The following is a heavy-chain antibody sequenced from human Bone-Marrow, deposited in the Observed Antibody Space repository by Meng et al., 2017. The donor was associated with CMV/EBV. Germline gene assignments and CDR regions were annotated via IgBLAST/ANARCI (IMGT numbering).Heavy chain of an antibody. D-gene: IGHD6-13*01. CDR3: ARGRVYSTFDY. CDR1: GFTFSSYP. V-gene: IGHV3-30*04. CDR2: ISYDGRVR. Sequence: GESLKISCAASGFTFSSYPMHWVRQAPGKGLEWVAVISYDGRVRYHADPVKGRFTISRDNSKNTLYLQMNSLRAEDTAVYYCARGRVYSTFDYWGQGKLVNVAS. J-gene: IGHJ4*02.